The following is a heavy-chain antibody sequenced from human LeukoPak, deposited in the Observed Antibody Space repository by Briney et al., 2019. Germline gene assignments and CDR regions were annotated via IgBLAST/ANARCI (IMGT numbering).Heavy chain of an antibody. J-gene: IGHJ4*02. V-gene: IGHV3-53*01. CDR3: ARRAGDYSHPYDY. D-gene: IGHD3-22*01. Sequence: GGSLRLSCAASGLTVSSNCMSWVRQAPGKGLEWVSFIYSGGSTYYTDSVKGRFTTSRDNSKNTLYLQMNSLRAEDTAVYYCARRAGDYSHPYDYWGQGILVTVSS. CDR1: GLTVSSNC. CDR2: IYSGGST.